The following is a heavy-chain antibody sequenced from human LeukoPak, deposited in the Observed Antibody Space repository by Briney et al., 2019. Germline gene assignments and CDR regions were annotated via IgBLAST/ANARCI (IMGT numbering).Heavy chain of an antibody. V-gene: IGHV3-11*04. CDR1: GFTFSDNY. J-gene: IGHJ4*02. CDR2: ISGNGGVI. CDR3: ARDPRTVRI. Sequence: PGGSLRLSCAASGFTFSDNYMTWVRQAPGKGLEWLSYISGNGGVIQYADSVKGRFTISRDNAKNLLYLQMDSLRVEDTAIYYCARDPRTVRIWGQGTLVTVSS. D-gene: IGHD1-1*01.